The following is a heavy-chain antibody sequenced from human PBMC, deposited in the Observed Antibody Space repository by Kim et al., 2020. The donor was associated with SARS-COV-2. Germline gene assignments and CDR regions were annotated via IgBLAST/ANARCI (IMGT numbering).Heavy chain of an antibody. CDR2: INSDGTTT. CDR3: TRTSQYGPYPDTSYAMDV. D-gene: IGHD3-10*01. Sequence: GGSLRLSCAASGFTFSDYWVYWVRQGPGKGLVWVSRINSDGTTTKYADSVKGRFTVSRDNAKNTLYLQMNSLMAEDTAVYYCTRTSQYGPYPDTSYAMDVWGQGTTVTVSS. J-gene: IGHJ6*02. CDR1: GFTFSDYW. V-gene: IGHV3-74*03.